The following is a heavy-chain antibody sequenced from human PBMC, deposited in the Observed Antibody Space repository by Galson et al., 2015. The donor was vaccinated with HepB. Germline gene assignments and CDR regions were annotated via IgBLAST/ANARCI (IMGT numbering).Heavy chain of an antibody. CDR3: ARERVPDCGGDCYDRNDILNI. D-gene: IGHD2-21*02. Sequence: SLRLSCAASGFTFNSYNIHWVRQAPGRGLDWVAVISYNGRNTHYAASVKGRFTISRDNSESTLYLQMNSLRPEDTAVYYCARERVPDCGGDCYDRNDILNIWGQGTLVTVSS. J-gene: IGHJ3*02. CDR1: GFTFNSYN. V-gene: IGHV3-30*04. CDR2: ISYNGRNT.